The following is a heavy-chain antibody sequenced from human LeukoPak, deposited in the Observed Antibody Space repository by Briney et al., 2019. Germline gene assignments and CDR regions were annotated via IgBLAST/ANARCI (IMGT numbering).Heavy chain of an antibody. CDR3: AGYTNNWYLGGY. J-gene: IGHJ4*02. D-gene: IGHD6-13*01. Sequence: PSETLSLTCTVSGGSISSYYWSWIRQPPGKGLEWIGYIYYSGSTNYNPSLKSRVTISVDTSKNQFSLKLSSVTAADTAVYYCAGYTNNWYLGGYWGQGTLVTVSS. CDR2: IYYSGST. CDR1: GGSISSYY. V-gene: IGHV4-59*01.